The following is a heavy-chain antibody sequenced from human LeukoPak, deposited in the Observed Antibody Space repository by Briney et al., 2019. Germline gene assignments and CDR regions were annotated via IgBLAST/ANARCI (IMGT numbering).Heavy chain of an antibody. CDR1: GFTFSSYA. CDR2: ISYDGSNK. CDR3: ARDAGGLRLGELSLLDY. V-gene: IGHV3-30-3*01. Sequence: QSGGSLRLSCAASGFTFSSYAMHWVRQAPGKGLEWVAVISYDGSNKYYADSVKGRFTISRDNSKNTLYLQMNSLRAEDTAVYYCARDAGGLRLGELSLLDYWGQGTLVTVSS. D-gene: IGHD3-16*02. J-gene: IGHJ4*02.